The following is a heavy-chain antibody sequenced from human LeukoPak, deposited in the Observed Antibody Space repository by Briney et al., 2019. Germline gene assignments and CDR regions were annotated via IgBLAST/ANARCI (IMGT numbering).Heavy chain of an antibody. J-gene: IGHJ6*02. CDR3: ARDKKWLRGYYYYCGMDV. CDR1: GFTLSSYA. V-gene: IGHV3-23*01. Sequence: GESLSLSCAASGFTLSSYAMSWVRQAPGKGLEWVSGISTSGCSSNHADSVKGRFTISRDNSKNTLYLQMNSLRAEDTAVYYCARDKKWLRGYYYYCGMDVWGQGTTVTVSS. CDR2: ISTSGCSS. D-gene: IGHD5-12*01.